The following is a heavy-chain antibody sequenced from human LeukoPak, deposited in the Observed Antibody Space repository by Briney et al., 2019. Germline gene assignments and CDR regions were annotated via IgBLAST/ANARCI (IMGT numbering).Heavy chain of an antibody. D-gene: IGHD2-15*01. J-gene: IGHJ4*02. Sequence: GGSLRLSCAASGFTFSSYSMNWVRQAPGKGLEWVSSISSSSSSYIYYADSVKGRFTISRDNAKNSLYLQMNSLRAEDTAVYYCAREEVKGYCSGGSCYSTSGGLYYFDYWGQGTLVTVSS. V-gene: IGHV3-21*01. CDR3: AREEVKGYCSGGSCYSTSGGLYYFDY. CDR2: ISSSSSSYI. CDR1: GFTFSSYS.